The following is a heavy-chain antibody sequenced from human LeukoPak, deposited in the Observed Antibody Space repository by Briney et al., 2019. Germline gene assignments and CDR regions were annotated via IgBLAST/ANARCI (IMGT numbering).Heavy chain of an antibody. CDR2: LIPIFGTA. D-gene: IGHD3-9*01. J-gene: IGHJ4*02. Sequence: GSSVQVSCKASAGTFSSYAISWVRQAPGQGREWMGGLIPIFGTANYAQKFQGRVTITADESTSTAYMELSSLRSEDTAVYYCAGGGAMDYDILTGYYLDYWGQGTLVIVSS. CDR3: AGGGAMDYDILTGYYLDY. V-gene: IGHV1-69*01. CDR1: AGTFSSYA.